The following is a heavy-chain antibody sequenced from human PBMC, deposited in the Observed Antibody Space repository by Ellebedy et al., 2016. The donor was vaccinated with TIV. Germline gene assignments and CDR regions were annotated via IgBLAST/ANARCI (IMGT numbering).Heavy chain of an antibody. Sequence: MPSETLSPTCVVSGVSIGDTRYYWAWIRQPPGKGLEYIGYFYYSGRTNCSPSLKDRATISLDTSKGQSSLALNSVTAADTAMYYCARKSVSNWSFDLWGRGTLVTVSS. J-gene: IGHJ2*01. V-gene: IGHV4-61*05. D-gene: IGHD5/OR15-5a*01. CDR2: FYYSGRT. CDR1: GVSIGDTRYY. CDR3: ARKSVSNWSFDL.